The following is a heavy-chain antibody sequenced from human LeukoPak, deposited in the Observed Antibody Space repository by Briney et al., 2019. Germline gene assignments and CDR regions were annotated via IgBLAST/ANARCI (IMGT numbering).Heavy chain of an antibody. CDR3: ARDHCSSISCYGRWFDP. CDR1: GYTFTSYG. D-gene: IGHD2-2*01. CDR2: ISAYNGNT. Sequence: ASVKVSCKASGYTFTSYGISWVRQAPGQGLEWMGWISAYNGNTNYAQKLQGRVTMTTDTSTSTAYMEPRSLRSDDTAVYYCARDHCSSISCYGRWFDPWGQGTLVTVSS. J-gene: IGHJ5*02. V-gene: IGHV1-18*04.